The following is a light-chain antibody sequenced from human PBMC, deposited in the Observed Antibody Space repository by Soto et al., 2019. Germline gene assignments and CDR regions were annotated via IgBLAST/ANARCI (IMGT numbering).Light chain of an antibody. Sequence: DIQLAQSPSGLSASVGGTVTIACRASQALSNYLAWYQQKPGKAPDLLIYSASTLQSGVPSRFSGSGSETEFTLTINSLQADDFATYYCQQHNSFSITFGQGTRLEIK. CDR3: QQHNSFSIT. J-gene: IGKJ5*01. CDR2: SAS. CDR1: QALSNY. V-gene: IGKV1-9*01.